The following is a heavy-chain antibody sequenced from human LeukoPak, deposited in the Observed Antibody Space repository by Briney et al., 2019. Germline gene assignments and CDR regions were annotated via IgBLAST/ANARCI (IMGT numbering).Heavy chain of an antibody. J-gene: IGHJ6*03. CDR3: AREGTDQYYYYYMDV. CDR1: GGSIRSYY. D-gene: IGHD3-10*01. V-gene: IGHV4-59*01. Sequence: SETLSLTCTVSGGSIRSYYWSWIRQPPGKGLEWIGYIYYSGSTNYNPSLKSRVTISVDTSKNQFSLKLSSVTAADTAVYYCAREGTDQYYYYYMDVWGKGTTVTLSS. CDR2: IYYSGST.